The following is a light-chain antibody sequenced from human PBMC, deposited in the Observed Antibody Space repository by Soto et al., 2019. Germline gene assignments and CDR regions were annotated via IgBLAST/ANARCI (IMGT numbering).Light chain of an antibody. V-gene: IGLV1-40*01. CDR2: GNS. CDR1: SSNIGAGYD. CDR3: QSYDSSLRGNV. J-gene: IGLJ3*02. Sequence: QSVLTQPPSVSGAPGQRVTISCTGSSSNIGAGYDVHWYQQLPGTAPKLLIYGNSNRPSGVPDRFSGSKSGTSASLAITGLQAEDEADYYCQSYDSSLRGNVFGGGTKLTVL.